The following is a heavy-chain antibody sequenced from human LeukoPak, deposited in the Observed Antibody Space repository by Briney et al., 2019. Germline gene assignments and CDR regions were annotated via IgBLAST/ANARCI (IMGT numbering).Heavy chain of an antibody. CDR1: GFTFSSYA. V-gene: IGHV3-23*01. D-gene: IGHD4-17*01. Sequence: GGSLRLSCAASGFTFSSYAMSWVRQAPGKGLEWVSAISGSGGSTYYADSVKGRFTISRDNAKNSLYLQMNSLRAEDTAVYYCARIYGDYVGYFDLWGRGTLVTVST. CDR3: ARIYGDYVGYFDL. J-gene: IGHJ2*01. CDR2: ISGSGGST.